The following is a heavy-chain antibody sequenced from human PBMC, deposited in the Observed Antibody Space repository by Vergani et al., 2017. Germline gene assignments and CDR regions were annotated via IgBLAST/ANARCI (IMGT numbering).Heavy chain of an antibody. CDR2: IKSKTDGGTT. D-gene: IGHD5-18*01. V-gene: IGHV3-15*01. CDR3: TRTWIQLWPRFDY. Sequence: EVQLLESGGGLVKPGGSLRLSCAASGFTFSNAWMSWVRQAPGKGLEWVGRIKSKTDGGTTDYAAPVKGRFTISRDDSKNIAYLQMNSLKTEDTAVYYCTRTWIQLWPRFDYWGQGTLVTVSS. J-gene: IGHJ4*02. CDR1: GFTFSNAW.